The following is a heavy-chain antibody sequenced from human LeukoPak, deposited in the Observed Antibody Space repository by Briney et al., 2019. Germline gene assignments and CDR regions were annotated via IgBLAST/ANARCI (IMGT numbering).Heavy chain of an antibody. J-gene: IGHJ5*02. Sequence: GASVKVSCKASGYTFTSYGISWVRQAPGHGLEWMGWISAYNGNTNYAQKLQGRVTMTTDTSTSTAYMELRSLRSDDTAVYYCARRSGSYYGTDNWFDPWGQGTLVTVSS. CDR2: ISAYNGNT. CDR3: ARRSGSYYGTDNWFDP. D-gene: IGHD1-26*01. CDR1: GYTFTSYG. V-gene: IGHV1-18*01.